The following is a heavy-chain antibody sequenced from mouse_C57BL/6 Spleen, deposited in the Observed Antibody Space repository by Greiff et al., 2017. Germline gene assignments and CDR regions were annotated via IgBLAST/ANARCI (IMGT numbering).Heavy chain of an antibody. CDR2: ISGGGGNT. CDR3: ARCYECNYWYFDV. D-gene: IGHD1-1*01. Sequence: EVQVVESGGGLVKPGGSLKLSCAASGFTFSSYTMSWVRQTPEKRLEWVATISGGGGNTYYPDSVKGRFTISRDNAKNTLYLQMSSLRSEDTALYYGARCYECNYWYFDVWGTGTTVTVSS. J-gene: IGHJ1*03. V-gene: IGHV5-9*01. CDR1: GFTFSSYT.